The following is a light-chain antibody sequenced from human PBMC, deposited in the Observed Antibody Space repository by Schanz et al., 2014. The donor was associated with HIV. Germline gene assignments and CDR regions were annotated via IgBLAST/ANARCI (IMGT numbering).Light chain of an antibody. CDR2: DVD. J-gene: IGLJ3*02. CDR3: GSYSLLDRHWV. V-gene: IGLV2-14*01. Sequence: QSALTQPASVSGSPGQSITISCTGTSSDVGGYKYVSWYQQYPGKAPKLIIFDVDNRPSGVSWRFSASKSGNTASLTISGLQAEDEADYYCGSYSLLDRHWVFGAGTKLTVL. CDR1: SSDVGGYKY.